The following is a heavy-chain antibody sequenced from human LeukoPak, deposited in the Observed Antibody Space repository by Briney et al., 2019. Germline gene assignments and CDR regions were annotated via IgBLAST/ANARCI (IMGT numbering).Heavy chain of an antibody. Sequence: SETLSLTCTVSGGSISSGDYYWSWIRQPPGKGLEWIGYIYYSGSTYYNPSLKSRVTISVDTSKNQFSLKLSSVTAADTAMYYCAREGVIVATLDYWGQGTLVTVSS. CDR3: AREGVIVATLDY. J-gene: IGHJ4*02. CDR2: IYYSGST. D-gene: IGHD5-12*01. V-gene: IGHV4-30-4*01. CDR1: GGSISSGDYY.